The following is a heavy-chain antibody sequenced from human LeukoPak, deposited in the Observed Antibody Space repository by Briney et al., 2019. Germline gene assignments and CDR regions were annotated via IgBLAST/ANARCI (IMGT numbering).Heavy chain of an antibody. J-gene: IGHJ4*02. D-gene: IGHD2-21*02. CDR1: GFTFTSSA. CDR3: AADPVRGDSFDY. Sequence: GASVKVSCKASGFTFTSSAVQWVRQACGQRLEWIGWIVVGSGNTNYAQKFQERVTITRDMSTSTAYMELSSLRSEDTAVYYCAADPVRGDSFDYWGQGTLVTVSS. V-gene: IGHV1-58*01. CDR2: IVVGSGNT.